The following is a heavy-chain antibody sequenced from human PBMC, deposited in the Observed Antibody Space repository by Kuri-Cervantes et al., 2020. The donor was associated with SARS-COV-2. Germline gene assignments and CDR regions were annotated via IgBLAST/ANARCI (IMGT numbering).Heavy chain of an antibody. Sequence: GGSLRLSCAASRFTFNNYAMSWVRQAPGKGLEWVSVIYVHRTEYADSVKGRFTISRDNSNNTVYLQMNSLRAEDAAAYYCARGRYTNSWYYFDYWGQGTLVTVSS. CDR2: IYVHRT. CDR3: ARGRYTNSWYYFDY. D-gene: IGHD6-13*01. J-gene: IGHJ4*02. CDR1: RFTFNNYA. V-gene: IGHV3-23*03.